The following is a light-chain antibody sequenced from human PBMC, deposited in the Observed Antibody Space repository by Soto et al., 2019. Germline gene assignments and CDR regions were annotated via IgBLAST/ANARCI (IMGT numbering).Light chain of an antibody. CDR1: QSVSISY. J-gene: IGKJ2*01. V-gene: IGKV3-20*01. Sequence: EIVLTQSPGTLSLSPGESATLSCRTSQSVSISYLAWYQQKPGQAPRLLIYGASSRATGIPDRFSGSGSGTDFTLTISRLEPEDFAVYYCQQYGSSPYTFGQGTKLEIK. CDR2: GAS. CDR3: QQYGSSPYT.